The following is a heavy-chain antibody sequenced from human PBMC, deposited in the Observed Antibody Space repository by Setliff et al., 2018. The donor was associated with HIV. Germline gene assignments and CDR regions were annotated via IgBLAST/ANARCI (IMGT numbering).Heavy chain of an antibody. J-gene: IGHJ4*02. D-gene: IGHD3-9*01. CDR2: ITADSKII. V-gene: IGHV3-48*01. CDR1: GFTFSISG. Sequence: PGGSLRLSCVASGFTFSISGMHWVRQAPGKGLEWVAYITADSKIISYAESVKGRFTISRDNAKNAVYLQVNSLRVEDTAMYYCARDQDWAFDYWGQGTLVTVSS. CDR3: ARDQDWAFDY.